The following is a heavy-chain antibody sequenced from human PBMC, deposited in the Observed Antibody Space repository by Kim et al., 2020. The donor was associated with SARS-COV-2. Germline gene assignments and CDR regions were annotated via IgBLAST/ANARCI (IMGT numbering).Heavy chain of an antibody. Sequence: SETLSLTCAVYGGSFSGYYWSWIRQPPGKGLEWIGEINHSGSTNYNPSLKSRVTISVDTSKNQFSLKLSSVTAADTAVYYCARVHKSSIFGVLKGWFDPWGQGTLVTVSS. CDR2: INHSGST. D-gene: IGHD3-3*01. CDR1: GGSFSGYY. CDR3: ARVHKSSIFGVLKGWFDP. V-gene: IGHV4-34*01. J-gene: IGHJ5*02.